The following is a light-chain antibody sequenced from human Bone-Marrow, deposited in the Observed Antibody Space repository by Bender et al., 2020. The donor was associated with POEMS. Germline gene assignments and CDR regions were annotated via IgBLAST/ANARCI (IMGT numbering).Light chain of an antibody. CDR2: DDS. V-gene: IGLV3-21*02. J-gene: IGLJ2*01. CDR3: QARDSSTAVV. Sequence: YVLTQPPSVSVAPGQTARITCEGNNIGTKSVHWYQQKPGQAPVQVVYDDSDRPSGIPERFSGSNSGNTATLTISGTQAMDEADYYCQARDSSTAVVFGGGTKLTVL. CDR1: NIGTKS.